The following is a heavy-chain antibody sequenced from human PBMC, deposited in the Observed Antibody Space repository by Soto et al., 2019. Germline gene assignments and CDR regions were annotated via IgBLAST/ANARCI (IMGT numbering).Heavy chain of an antibody. Sequence: GGSLRLSCAASGFTFSSYSMNWVRQAPGKGLEWVSYISSSSTIYYADSVKGRFTISRDNAKNSLYLQMNSLRAEDTAVYYCGKGRSYYYYYGVDVWGQGTTVTVSS. CDR2: ISSSSTI. D-gene: IGHD1-26*01. V-gene: IGHV3-48*01. CDR3: GKGRSYYYYYGVDV. CDR1: GFTFSSYS. J-gene: IGHJ6*02.